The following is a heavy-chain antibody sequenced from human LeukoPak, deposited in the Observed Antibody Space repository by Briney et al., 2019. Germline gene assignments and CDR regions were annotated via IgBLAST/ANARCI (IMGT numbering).Heavy chain of an antibody. Sequence: SETLSLTCTVSGYSISSGYYWGWIRQPPGKGLEWIGSIYYSGSTYYNPSLKSRVTISVDTSKNQFSLKLSSVAAADTAVYYCASLEPGGLYYFDYWGQGTLVTVSP. CDR3: ASLEPGGLYYFDY. V-gene: IGHV4-38-2*02. CDR1: GYSISSGYY. D-gene: IGHD3-16*01. J-gene: IGHJ4*02. CDR2: IYYSGST.